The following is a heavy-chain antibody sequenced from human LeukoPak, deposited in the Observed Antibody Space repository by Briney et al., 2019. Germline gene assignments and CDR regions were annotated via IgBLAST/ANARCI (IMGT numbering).Heavy chain of an antibody. V-gene: IGHV1-2*02. D-gene: IGHD6-13*01. Sequence: ASVKVSCKASGYTFTGYYMHGVRQAPGQGLEWMGWINPNSGGTNYAQKFQGRVTMTRDTSISTAYMELSRLRSDDTAVYYCARGSAYSSSWYENWGQGTLVTVSS. CDR1: GYTFTGYY. CDR3: ARGSAYSSSWYEN. CDR2: INPNSGGT. J-gene: IGHJ4*02.